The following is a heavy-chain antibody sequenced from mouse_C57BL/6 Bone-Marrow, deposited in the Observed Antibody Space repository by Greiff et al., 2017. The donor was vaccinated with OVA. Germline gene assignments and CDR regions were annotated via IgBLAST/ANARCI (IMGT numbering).Heavy chain of an antibody. CDR2: INPGSGGT. Sequence: VKLVESGAELVRPGTSVKVSCKASGYAFTNYLIEWVQQRPGQGLEWIGVINPGSGGTNSNEKFKGKATLTADKSDSNAYMQLRRLTSEDSAVYFCARWVITTVVDYAMDDWGQGTSVTVSS. V-gene: IGHV1-54*01. CDR3: ARWVITTVVDYAMDD. J-gene: IGHJ4*01. CDR1: GYAFTNYL. D-gene: IGHD1-1*01.